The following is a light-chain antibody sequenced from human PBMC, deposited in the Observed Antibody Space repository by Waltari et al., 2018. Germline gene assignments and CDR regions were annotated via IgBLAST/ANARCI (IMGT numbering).Light chain of an antibody. J-gene: IGKJ1*01. CDR1: RSVSKAV. CDR2: GGA. CDR3: QHYVRLAVS. V-gene: IGKV3-20*01. Sequence: GRARRSVSKAVAWDQNEPGQAPRLLIYGGASRATGVTDRFSGRGSVTDFSLTISRLEAEDVAVYYCQHYVRLAVSVGQGTKVEIK.